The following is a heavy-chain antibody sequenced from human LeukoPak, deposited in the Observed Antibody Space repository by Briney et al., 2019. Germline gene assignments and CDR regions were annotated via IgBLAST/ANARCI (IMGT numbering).Heavy chain of an antibody. CDR2: IWYDGSNK. Sequence: GGSLRLSCAASGFTFSSYGMHWVRQAPGKGLEWVAVIWYDGSNKYYADSVKGRFTISRDNSKNTLYLQMNSLRAEDTAVYYCAREAYGDYSDYWGQGTLVTVSS. CDR1: GFTFSSYG. V-gene: IGHV3-33*01. D-gene: IGHD4-17*01. J-gene: IGHJ4*02. CDR3: AREAYGDYSDY.